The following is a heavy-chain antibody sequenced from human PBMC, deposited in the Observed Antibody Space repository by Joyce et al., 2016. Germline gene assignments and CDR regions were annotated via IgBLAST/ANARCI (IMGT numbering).Heavy chain of an antibody. V-gene: IGHV3-30*18. CDR2: ISYDGNNK. D-gene: IGHD3-22*01. J-gene: IGHJ4*02. CDR1: GFTFSYYG. Sequence: QVQLVESGGGVVRPGRSLRLSCAASGFTFSYYGMHWVRQAPDKGLEWVAVISYDGNNKYYADSVKGRFTISRDNSRDTLYLQMNSLRAEDTAIYYCAKDYANFYDRVGMPQPYWGQGTLVTVSS. CDR3: AKDYANFYDRVGMPQPY.